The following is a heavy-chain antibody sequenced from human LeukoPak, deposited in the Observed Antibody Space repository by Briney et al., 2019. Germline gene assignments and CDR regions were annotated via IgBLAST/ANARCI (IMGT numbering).Heavy chain of an antibody. CDR1: GGSFSGYY. CDR3: ARDDRGGSGWEYFDY. CDR2: INHSGST. Sequence: SETLSLTCAVYGGSFSGYYWSWIRQPPGKGLEWIGEINHSGSTNYNPSLKSRVTISVDTSKNQFSLKLSSVTAADTAVYYCARDDRGGSGWEYFDYWGQGTLVTVSS. J-gene: IGHJ4*02. V-gene: IGHV4-34*01. D-gene: IGHD1-26*01.